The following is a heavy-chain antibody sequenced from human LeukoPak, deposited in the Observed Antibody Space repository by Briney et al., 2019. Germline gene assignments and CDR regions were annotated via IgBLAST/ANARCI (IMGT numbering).Heavy chain of an antibody. CDR2: ISTSGNTR. CDR3: ARELSGTTSYYFDY. J-gene: IGHJ4*02. CDR1: GFTFSSYE. D-gene: IGHD1-7*01. V-gene: IGHV3-48*03. Sequence: PGGSLRLSCAASGFTFSSYEMNWVRQAPRKELEWVSYISTSGNTRYYADSVKGRFTISRDNAKNSLYLRMNSLRVEDTAVYYCARELSGTTSYYFDYWGQGTLVTVSS.